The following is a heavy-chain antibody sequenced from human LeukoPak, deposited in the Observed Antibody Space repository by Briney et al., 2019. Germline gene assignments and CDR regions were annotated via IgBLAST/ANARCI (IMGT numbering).Heavy chain of an antibody. CDR2: ISGSGGST. V-gene: IGHV3-23*01. Sequence: WIRQPPGKGLEWVSAISGSGGSTYYADSVKGRFTISRDNSKNTLYLQMNSLRAEDTAVYYCAKVHYYYGMDVWGQGTTVTVSS. J-gene: IGHJ6*02. CDR3: AKVHYYYGMDV.